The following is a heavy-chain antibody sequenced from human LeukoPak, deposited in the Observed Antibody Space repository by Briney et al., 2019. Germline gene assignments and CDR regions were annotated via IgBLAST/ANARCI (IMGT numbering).Heavy chain of an antibody. CDR2: IYSGGST. CDR1: GFTVSSNY. Sequence: GGSLRLSCAASGFTVSSNYMSWVRQAPGKGLEWVSVIYSGGSTYYADSVKGRFTISRDNSKNTLYLHMNSLRAEDTAVYYCARDSKYSSGWHDAFDIWGQGTMVTVSS. D-gene: IGHD6-19*01. J-gene: IGHJ3*02. V-gene: IGHV3-66*01. CDR3: ARDSKYSSGWHDAFDI.